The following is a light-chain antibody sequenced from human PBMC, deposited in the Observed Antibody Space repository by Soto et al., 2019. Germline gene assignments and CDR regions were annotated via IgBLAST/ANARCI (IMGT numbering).Light chain of an antibody. CDR2: GNS. CDR1: SSNVGAGYD. CDR3: QSYDSSLSAVV. Sequence: QSVLTQPPSASGAPGQRVTISCTGSSSNVGAGYDVQWYQQLPGTAPKLLISGNSNRPSGVPDRFSGSKSGTSASLAITGLQAEDEADYYCQSYDSSLSAVVFGGGTQLTVL. V-gene: IGLV1-40*01. J-gene: IGLJ2*01.